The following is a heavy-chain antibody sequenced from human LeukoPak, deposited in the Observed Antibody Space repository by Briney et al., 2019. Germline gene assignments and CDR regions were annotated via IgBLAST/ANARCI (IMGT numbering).Heavy chain of an antibody. V-gene: IGHV1-18*01. Sequence: ASVKVSCKASGYTFTSYGISWVRQAPGQGLEWMGWISAYNGNTHYAQKLQGGVTMTTDTSTSTAYMELRSLRSDDTAVYYCAIGYCSSTSCYDAWYDPWGQGTLVTVSS. D-gene: IGHD2-2*01. CDR2: ISAYNGNT. J-gene: IGHJ5*02. CDR1: GYTFTSYG. CDR3: AIGYCSSTSCYDAWYDP.